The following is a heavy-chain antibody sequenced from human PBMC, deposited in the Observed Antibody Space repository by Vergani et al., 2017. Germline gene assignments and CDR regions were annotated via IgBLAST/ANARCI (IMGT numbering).Heavy chain of an antibody. CDR1: GYTFSNYY. CDR2: INPRGGHT. D-gene: IGHD3-9*01. CDR3: ARGDYGILTGYRY. Sequence: QVQVVQSGAEVKKSGASVKVSCKTSGYTFSNYYMHWVRQPPGQGLEWMGIINPRGGHTNYAQKFQGRVTMTRDTSTSTVYMELSSLRSEDTAIYYCARGDYGILTGYRYWGQGTLVTVSA. V-gene: IGHV1-46*03. J-gene: IGHJ4*02.